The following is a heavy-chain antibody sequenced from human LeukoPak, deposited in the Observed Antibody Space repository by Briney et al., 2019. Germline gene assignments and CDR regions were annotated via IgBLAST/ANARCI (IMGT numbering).Heavy chain of an antibody. V-gene: IGHV4-39*07. J-gene: IGHJ5*02. D-gene: IGHD2-2*01. CDR3: ARGEPRVLFVVVPAAKGWFDP. Sequence: PSETLSLTCTVSGGSIRSSYYYWGWIRQPPGKGLEWIGETNHSGSTNYNPSLKSRVTISVDTSKNQFSLKLSSVTAADTAVYYCARGEPRVLFVVVPAAKGWFDPWGQGTLATVSS. CDR1: GGSIRSSYYY. CDR2: TNHSGST.